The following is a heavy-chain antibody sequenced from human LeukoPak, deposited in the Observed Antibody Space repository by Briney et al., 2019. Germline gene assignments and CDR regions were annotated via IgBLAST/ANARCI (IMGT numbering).Heavy chain of an antibody. CDR3: AKDPGPVVVRGNQFDY. J-gene: IGHJ4*02. D-gene: IGHD2-15*01. Sequence: GRSLRLSCAASGFTFDDYAMHWVRHAPGKGLEWVSGISWNSGSIVYADSVKGRFTISRDNAKNSLYLQMNSLRAEDTASYYCAKDPGPVVVRGNQFDYWGQGTLVTVSS. CDR2: ISWNSGSI. CDR1: GFTFDDYA. V-gene: IGHV3-9*01.